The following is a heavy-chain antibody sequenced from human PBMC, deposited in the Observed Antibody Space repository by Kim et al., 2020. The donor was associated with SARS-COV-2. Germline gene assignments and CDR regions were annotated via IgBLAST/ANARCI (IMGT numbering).Heavy chain of an antibody. CDR2: IYYSGST. J-gene: IGHJ4*01. Sequence: SETLSLTCTVSGGSISSYYWSWIRQPPGKGLEWIGYIYYSGSTNYNPSLKSRVTISVDTSKNQFSLKLSSVTAADTAVYYCARDSNCSGGSCYYGSVDY. CDR1: GGSISSYY. CDR3: ARDSNCSGGSCYYGSVDY. V-gene: IGHV4-59*01. D-gene: IGHD2-15*01.